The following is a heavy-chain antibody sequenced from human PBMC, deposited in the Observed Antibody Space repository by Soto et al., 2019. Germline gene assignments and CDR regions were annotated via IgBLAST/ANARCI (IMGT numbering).Heavy chain of an antibody. V-gene: IGHV4-31*03. CDR3: ARDSGSGGVDY. D-gene: IGHD3-10*01. J-gene: IGHJ4*02. CDR1: GGSISSCDCY. CDR2: IYYSGGT. Sequence: QVQLQESVPGLVKPSQTLSLTCTVSGGSISSCDCYWSWIRQHPGKGLEWIGYIYYSGGTYYNPSLKSRVTISGDTSKNQFSLKLNSVTAADTAVYYCARDSGSGGVDYWGQGTLVTVSS.